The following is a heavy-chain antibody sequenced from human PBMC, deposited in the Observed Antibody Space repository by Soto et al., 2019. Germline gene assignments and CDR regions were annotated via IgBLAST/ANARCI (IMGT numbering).Heavy chain of an antibody. CDR2: ISNEGDYQ. D-gene: IGHD6-13*01. CDR3: AERRAGSSWYEGDS. V-gene: IGHV3-30*03. Sequence: QVQLVESGGGVVQTGRCLRLSCAASGFTFSSYGMQWVRQAPGKGLEWMAVISNEGDYQYYADSVKGRFPIARDNSKNTPYLQMGTLRPEDTGVYFCAERRAGSSWYEGDSWGQGTRVTVSS. J-gene: IGHJ4*02. CDR1: GFTFSSYG.